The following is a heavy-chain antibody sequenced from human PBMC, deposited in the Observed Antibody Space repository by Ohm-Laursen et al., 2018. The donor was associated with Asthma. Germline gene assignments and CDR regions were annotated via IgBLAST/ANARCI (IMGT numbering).Heavy chain of an antibody. CDR3: ARDYNSGSYYNY. D-gene: IGHD1-26*01. V-gene: IGHV3-30-3*01. CDR1: GFTFRSYV. CDR2: GGSYYDGGLK. J-gene: IGHJ4*02. Sequence: SLRLSCLASGFTFRSYVMHWVRQAPGKGLEWVAVGGSYYDGGLKYYADSVNGRFTVTRDDSKNTLYLQMNSLRAEDTAVYYCARDYNSGSYYNYWGQGTLVTVSS.